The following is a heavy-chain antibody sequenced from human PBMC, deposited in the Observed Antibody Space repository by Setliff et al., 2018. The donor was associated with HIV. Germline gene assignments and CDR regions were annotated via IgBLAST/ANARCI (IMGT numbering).Heavy chain of an antibody. CDR2: IYDDGST. Sequence: PGGSLRLSCAASGFTVSSVYMGWIRQAPGKGLEWVSVIYDDGSTYYADSVKGRFTVSRDESKNTLLLQMHSLRVDDTAAYYCAKGVKWLAPWGQGIQVTVSS. D-gene: IGHD3-16*01. J-gene: IGHJ5*02. CDR3: AKGVKWLAP. V-gene: IGHV3-53*01. CDR1: GFTVSSVY.